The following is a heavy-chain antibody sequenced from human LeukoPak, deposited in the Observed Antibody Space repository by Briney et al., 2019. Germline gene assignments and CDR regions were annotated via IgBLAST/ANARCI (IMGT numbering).Heavy chain of an antibody. CDR3: ARTDYYDSSGYDY. J-gene: IGHJ4*02. D-gene: IGHD3-22*01. V-gene: IGHV4-30-4*01. CDR1: GGSISSGDYY. Sequence: SQTLSLTCTVSGGSISSGDYYWSWIRQPPGKGLEWIGYIYYSGSTYYNPSLKSRVTISVDTSKNQFSLKLSSVTAADTAVYYCARTDYYDSSGYDYWGQGTLVTVSS. CDR2: IYYSGST.